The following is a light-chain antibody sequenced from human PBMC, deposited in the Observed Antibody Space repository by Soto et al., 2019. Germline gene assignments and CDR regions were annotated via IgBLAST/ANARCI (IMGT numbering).Light chain of an antibody. V-gene: IGKV3-11*01. Sequence: EIVLTQSPVTLSLSPGQGAALSCRASQSISNYLAWYQQKPGQAPRLLIYDASNRATGTPARFSGSGSGTEFSLTISSLQSEDFAVYYCQQYSKWPITFGQGTRLEIK. J-gene: IGKJ5*01. CDR1: QSISNY. CDR2: DAS. CDR3: QQYSKWPIT.